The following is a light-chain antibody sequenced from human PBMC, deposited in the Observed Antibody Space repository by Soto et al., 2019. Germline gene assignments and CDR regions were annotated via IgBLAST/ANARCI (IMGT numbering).Light chain of an antibody. CDR3: QSYDSRLSARV. CDR1: SSNIGAGYD. V-gene: IGLV1-40*01. Sequence: QSVLTQPPSVSGAPGQRVTISCTWSSSNIGAGYDVHWYQQLPGTAPKLLIYGNSNRPSGVPDRFSGSKSGTSASLAITGLQAEDEADYYCQSYDSRLSARVFGGGTKLTVL. CDR2: GNS. J-gene: IGLJ2*01.